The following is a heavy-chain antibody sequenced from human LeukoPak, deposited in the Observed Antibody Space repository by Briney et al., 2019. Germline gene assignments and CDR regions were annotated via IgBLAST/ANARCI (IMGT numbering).Heavy chain of an antibody. CDR1: GDSISTTKYY. D-gene: IGHD6-19*01. CDR3: AKANGWYGRGYFDL. CDR2: IYYSGST. V-gene: IGHV4-39*01. J-gene: IGHJ2*01. Sequence: SETLSLTCTVSGDSISTTKYYWGWIRQPPGKGLEWIGSIYYSGSTYYNPSLKSRVTISVDTSKNQFSLKLSSATAADTAVYYCAKANGWYGRGYFDLWGRGTLVSVSS.